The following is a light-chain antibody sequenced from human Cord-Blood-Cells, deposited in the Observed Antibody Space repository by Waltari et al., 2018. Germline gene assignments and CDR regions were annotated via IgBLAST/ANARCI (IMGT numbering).Light chain of an antibody. CDR3: QQRSNWPLT. J-gene: IGKJ4*01. CDR2: DAS. V-gene: IGKV3-11*01. Sequence: EIVVTQSPATLSLSPGERATLTYSASQSVSSYLAWYQQKPGQAPTLLIYDASNRATGIPARFSGSGSGTDFTLTISSLEPEDFAVYYCQQRSNWPLTFGGGTKVEIK. CDR1: QSVSSY.